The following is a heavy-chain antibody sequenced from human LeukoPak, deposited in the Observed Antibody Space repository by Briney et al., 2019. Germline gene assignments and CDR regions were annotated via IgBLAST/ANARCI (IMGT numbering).Heavy chain of an antibody. J-gene: IGHJ4*02. D-gene: IGHD3-16*02. V-gene: IGHV1-69*01. CDR2: IIPIFGTA. Sequence: VASVKVSCKASGGTFSSYAISWVRQAPGQGLERMGGIIPIFGTANYAQKFQGRVTITADESTSTAYMELSSLRSEDTAVYYGARGVNYEYVWGSYRGIYYFDFWVQATLVTVSS. CDR1: GGTFSSYA. CDR3: ARGVNYEYVWGSYRGIYYFDF.